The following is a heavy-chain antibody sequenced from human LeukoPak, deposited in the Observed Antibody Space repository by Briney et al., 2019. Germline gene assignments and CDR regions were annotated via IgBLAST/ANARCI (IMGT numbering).Heavy chain of an antibody. CDR3: SRAGLGAAADV. D-gene: IGHD6-13*01. CDR1: GFIFKNYG. Sequence: GGSLRLSCAASGFIFKNYGMHWVRQAPGKGLEWVALIWYDGSNKYYADSVKGRFTISRDNSKDTVYMQMDSLRAEDTAVYYCSRAGLGAAADVWGQGTLVTVSS. V-gene: IGHV3-33*01. J-gene: IGHJ4*02. CDR2: IWYDGSNK.